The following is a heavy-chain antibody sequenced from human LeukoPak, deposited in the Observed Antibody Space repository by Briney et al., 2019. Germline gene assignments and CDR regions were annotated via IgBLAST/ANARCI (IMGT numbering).Heavy chain of an antibody. Sequence: GGSLRLSCAASGFTFSSYAMSWVRQAPGKGLEWVSAISGSGGSTYYADSVKGRFTIPRDNSKNTLYLQMNSLRAEDTAVYYCAKRMDYGDYYDYFDYWGQGTLVTVSS. CDR2: ISGSGGST. CDR3: AKRMDYGDYYDYFDY. V-gene: IGHV3-23*01. D-gene: IGHD4-17*01. J-gene: IGHJ4*02. CDR1: GFTFSSYA.